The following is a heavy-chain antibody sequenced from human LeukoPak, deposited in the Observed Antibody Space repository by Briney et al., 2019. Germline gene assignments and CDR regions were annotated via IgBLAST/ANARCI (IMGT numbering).Heavy chain of an antibody. CDR1: GGSISSYY. Sequence: SETLSLTCTVSGGSISSYYWSWIRQPPGKGLEWIGYIYTRGSTNYNPSLKSRVTISVDTSKNQFSLKLSSVTAADTAVYYCARRRGLYFDYWGQGTLVTVSS. V-gene: IGHV4-4*09. CDR3: ARRRGLYFDY. CDR2: IYTRGST. J-gene: IGHJ4*02.